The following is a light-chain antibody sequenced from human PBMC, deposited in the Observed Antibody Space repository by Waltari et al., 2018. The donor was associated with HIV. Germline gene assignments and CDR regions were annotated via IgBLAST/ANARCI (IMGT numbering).Light chain of an antibody. Sequence: SFVLTQPPSMSVAPGKTASITCGGNHLGRKTVHRFQQKAGQAPPVVIDDNSDRPSGIPGRFSGSNSGNTATLTITRVGAGDEADYYCQVWDSSSDHVVFGGGTKLTIL. V-gene: IGLV3-21*03. J-gene: IGLJ2*01. CDR3: QVWDSSSDHVV. CDR1: HLGRKT. CDR2: DNS.